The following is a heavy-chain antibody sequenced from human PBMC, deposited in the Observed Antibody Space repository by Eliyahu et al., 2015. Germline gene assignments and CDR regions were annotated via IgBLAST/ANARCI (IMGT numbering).Heavy chain of an antibody. CDR2: IHTSGST. Sequence: QVQLQESGPGPVKPSQTLSLTCTVSGDAIRSSDYSWSWVQQPAEKGLEWIGRIHTSGSTDYNPSLKSRVTISVDTSKNQFSLKLSSVTAADTAVYFCARAYYYFDFWGQGTLVTVSS. V-gene: IGHV4-61*02. D-gene: IGHD3-10*01. CDR1: GDAIRSSDYS. J-gene: IGHJ4*02. CDR3: ARAYYYFDF.